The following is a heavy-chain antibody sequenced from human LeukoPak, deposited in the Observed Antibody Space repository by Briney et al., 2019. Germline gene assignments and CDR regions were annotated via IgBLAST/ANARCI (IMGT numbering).Heavy chain of an antibody. CDR1: GFTFSSNP. Sequence: GGSLRLSCAGSGFTFSSNPLSWVRQAPGKGLGWVSAISGSGGSTYYADSVKGRFTISRDNSKNTLYLQMNSLRAEDTAVYYCAKDYYDSSGYYPRGFDYWGQGTLVTVSS. D-gene: IGHD3-22*01. CDR2: ISGSGGST. CDR3: AKDYYDSSGYYPRGFDY. J-gene: IGHJ4*02. V-gene: IGHV3-23*01.